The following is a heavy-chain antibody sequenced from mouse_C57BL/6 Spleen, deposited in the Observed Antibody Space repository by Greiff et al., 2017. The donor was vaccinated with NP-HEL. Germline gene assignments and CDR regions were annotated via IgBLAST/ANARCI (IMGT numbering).Heavy chain of an antibody. CDR2: ISYDGSN. Sequence: EVQRVESGPGLVKPSQSLSLTCSVTGYSITSGYYWNWIRQFPGNKLEWMGYISYDGSNNYNPSLKNRISITRDTSKNQFFLKLNSVTTEDTATYYCARGLGGYPDYWGQGTTLTVSS. CDR3: ARGLGGYPDY. V-gene: IGHV3-6*01. J-gene: IGHJ2*01. CDR1: GYSITSGYY. D-gene: IGHD2-2*01.